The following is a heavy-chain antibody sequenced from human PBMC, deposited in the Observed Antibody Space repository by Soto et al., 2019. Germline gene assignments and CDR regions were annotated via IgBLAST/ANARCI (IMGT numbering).Heavy chain of an antibody. V-gene: IGHV3-33*01. CDR3: AREGEDIVITSIGVRMDV. J-gene: IGHJ6*02. D-gene: IGHD2-8*01. Sequence: SLRLSCAASGFVFSDYAMHWVRQAPGKGLEWVAVIWFDGVKKTYADFVKGRFTVSRDDSKNTLYLQMSSLRVEDTAVYYCAREGEDIVITSIGVRMDVWGQGTTVTVSS. CDR1: GFVFSDYA. CDR2: IWFDGVKK.